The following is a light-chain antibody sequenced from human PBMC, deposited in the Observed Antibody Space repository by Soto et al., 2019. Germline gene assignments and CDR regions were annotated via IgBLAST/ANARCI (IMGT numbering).Light chain of an antibody. Sequence: DIQMTQSPSSLSASVGDRVTITCRTSQPISDYLNWYQQKPGKAPTLLIYTASNLQSGVPSRFSGSGSGTHFTLTISSLQPEDFATYYCQQNYSTPLAFGGGTKVDI. CDR1: QPISDY. V-gene: IGKV1-39*01. CDR2: TAS. J-gene: IGKJ4*01. CDR3: QQNYSTPLA.